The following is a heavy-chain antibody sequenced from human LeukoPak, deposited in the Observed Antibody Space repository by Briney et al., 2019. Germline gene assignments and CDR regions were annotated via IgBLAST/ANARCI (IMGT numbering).Heavy chain of an antibody. V-gene: IGHV4-59*04. CDR3: ATLDAAVAAAGTGWFDP. CDR1: RVRISRHY. J-gene: IGHJ5*02. Sequence: PSETLSLTCIVSRVRISRHYWSWIRQPPGKGLEWIGYIYHSGSTYYNPSLKSRVTISVDRSKNQFSLKLSSVTAADTAVYYCATLDAAVAAAGTGWFDPWGQGTLVTVSS. D-gene: IGHD6-13*01. CDR2: IYHSGST.